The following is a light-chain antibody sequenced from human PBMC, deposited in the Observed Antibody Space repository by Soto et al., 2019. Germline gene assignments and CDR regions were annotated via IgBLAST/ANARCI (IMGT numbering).Light chain of an antibody. J-gene: IGKJ1*01. V-gene: IGKV1-27*01. CDR1: QGISNY. CDR3: QQYENYWT. CDR2: AAS. Sequence: DIQMTQSPSSLSASVGDRVTITCRASQGISNYLAWYQQKPGKVPKLLIYAASTLQSGVPSRFSGSGSGTDFTLTISSLQPDDIATYYCQQYENYWTFGQGTKVDIK.